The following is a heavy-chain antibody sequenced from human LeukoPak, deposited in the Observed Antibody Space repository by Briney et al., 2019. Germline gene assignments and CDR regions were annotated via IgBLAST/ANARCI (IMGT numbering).Heavy chain of an antibody. V-gene: IGHV1-46*01. CDR3: AIGYCRGGSCDDEPGDAFDI. J-gene: IGHJ3*02. CDR1: GYTFTSYY. D-gene: IGHD2-15*01. Sequence: ASVKVSCKASGYTFTSYYIHRVRQAPGQGPEWMGIIYPSGGSTTYAQKFQGRVTMTRDMSTRTVYMELSSLRSEDTAVYYCAIGYCRGGSCDDEPGDAFDIWGQGTMVAVSS. CDR2: IYPSGGST.